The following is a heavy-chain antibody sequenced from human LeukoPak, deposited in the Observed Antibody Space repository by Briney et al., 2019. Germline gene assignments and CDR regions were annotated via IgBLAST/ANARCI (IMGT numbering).Heavy chain of an antibody. Sequence: SETLSLTCTVSGGSISSGDYYWSWIRQPPGKGLEWIRYIYYSGSTYYNPSLKSRVTISVDTSKNQFSLKLSSVTAADTAVYYCAGASDYGDYADYFDYWGQGTLVTVSS. J-gene: IGHJ4*02. CDR3: AGASDYGDYADYFDY. V-gene: IGHV4-30-4*01. D-gene: IGHD4-17*01. CDR1: GGSISSGDYY. CDR2: IYYSGST.